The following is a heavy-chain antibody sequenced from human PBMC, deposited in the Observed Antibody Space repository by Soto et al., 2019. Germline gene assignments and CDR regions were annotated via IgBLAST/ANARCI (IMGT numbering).Heavy chain of an antibody. D-gene: IGHD5-18*01. CDR3: APYTAMATELGY. Sequence: QVQLVESGGGVVQPGRSLRLSCAASRFTFSSYAMHWVRQAPGKGLEWVAVISYDGSNKYYADSVKGRFTISRDNSKNTLFLQMNSLRPEDTAVYYCAPYTAMATELGYLCQGTLVTVSS. V-gene: IGHV3-30-3*01. CDR2: ISYDGSNK. CDR1: RFTFSSYA. J-gene: IGHJ4*02.